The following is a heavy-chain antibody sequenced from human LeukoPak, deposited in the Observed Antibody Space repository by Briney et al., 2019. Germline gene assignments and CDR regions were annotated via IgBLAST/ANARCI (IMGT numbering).Heavy chain of an antibody. J-gene: IGHJ6*03. CDR3: AKGGSTSRVTTSRVVFGYYNHMDV. D-gene: IGHD4-17*01. CDR1: GFTFSSHA. V-gene: IGHV3-23*01. Sequence: GGSLRLSCAASGFTFSSHAMSWVRQAPGKGLEWVSSLSGSGGSTYHADSVKGRFSIARDNSKNTLYLQLNSLRAEDTAVYYCAKGGSTSRVTTSRVVFGYYNHMDVWGKGTPVTVSS. CDR2: LSGSGGST.